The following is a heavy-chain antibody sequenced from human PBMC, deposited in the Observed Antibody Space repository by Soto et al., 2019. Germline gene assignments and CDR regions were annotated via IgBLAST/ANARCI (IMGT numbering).Heavy chain of an antibody. Sequence: QVQLQESGPGLVKPSETLSLTCTVSGGSISTYYWSWIRQPPGKGLEWIGYIYYGGSANYNPSLKGRVTISVDTSKKQFSLRLDSVTAADTAVYYCARGGHCTNGVCSALDYWGQGTLVTVSS. CDR3: ARGGHCTNGVCSALDY. D-gene: IGHD2-8*01. J-gene: IGHJ4*02. V-gene: IGHV4-59*08. CDR2: IYYGGSA. CDR1: GGSISTYY.